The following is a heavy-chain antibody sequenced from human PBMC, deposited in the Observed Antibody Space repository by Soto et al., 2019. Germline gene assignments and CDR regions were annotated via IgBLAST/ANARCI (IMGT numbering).Heavy chain of an antibody. D-gene: IGHD3-3*02. J-gene: IGHJ5*02. CDR2: INPSGGST. V-gene: IGHV1-46*01. CDR3: ASGRHFWSGTYTAGFDP. CDR1: GYTFTSYY. Sequence: QVQLVQSGAEVKKPGASVKVSCKASGYTFTSYYMHWVRQAPGQGLEWMGIINPSGGSTSYAQKFQGRVTMTRDTSTSTVYMELSSLRSEDTAVYYCASGRHFWSGTYTAGFDPWGQGTLVTVSS.